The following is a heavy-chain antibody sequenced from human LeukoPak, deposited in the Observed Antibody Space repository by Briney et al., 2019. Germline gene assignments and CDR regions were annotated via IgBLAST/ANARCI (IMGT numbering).Heavy chain of an antibody. Sequence: ASVKVSCKASGYTFTGYYMHWVRQAPGQGLEWMGWINPNSGGTNYAQKFQGRVTMTRDTSISTAYMELSRLRSDDTAVYYCVRVLYSSSWYGIDYWGQGTLVTVSS. J-gene: IGHJ4*02. CDR2: INPNSGGT. CDR1: GYTFTGYY. V-gene: IGHV1-2*02. D-gene: IGHD6-13*01. CDR3: VRVLYSSSWYGIDY.